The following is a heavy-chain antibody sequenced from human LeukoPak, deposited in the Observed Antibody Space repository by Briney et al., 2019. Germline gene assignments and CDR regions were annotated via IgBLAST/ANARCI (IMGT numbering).Heavy chain of an antibody. D-gene: IGHD6-13*01. CDR3: ARDLGSSWYGGFDY. CDR1: GFTFSSYA. Sequence: PGGSLRLSCAASGFTFSSYAMHWVRQAPGKGLEWVAVISYDGSNKYYADSVKGRFTISRDNSKNTLYLQMNSRRAEDTAVYYCARDLGSSWYGGFDYWGQGTLVTVSS. V-gene: IGHV3-30-3*01. J-gene: IGHJ4*02. CDR2: ISYDGSNK.